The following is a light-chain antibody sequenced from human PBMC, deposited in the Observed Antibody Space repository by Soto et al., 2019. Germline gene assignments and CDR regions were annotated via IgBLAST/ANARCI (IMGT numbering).Light chain of an antibody. Sequence: QSALTQPASVSGSPGQSITISCTGTGSDVGAYNYVSWYQQHPGKAPKLMIFEVTNRPSGVSDRFSGSKSGNTASLTISRLQADDEADYYCSSYTSSSTPVVFGGGTQLTVL. J-gene: IGLJ2*01. CDR3: SSYTSSSTPVV. CDR1: GSDVGAYNY. CDR2: EVT. V-gene: IGLV2-14*01.